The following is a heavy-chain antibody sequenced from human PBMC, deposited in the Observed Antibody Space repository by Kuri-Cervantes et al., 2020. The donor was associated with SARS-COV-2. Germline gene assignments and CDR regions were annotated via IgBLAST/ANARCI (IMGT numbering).Heavy chain of an antibody. Sequence: GESLKISCKGSGYSFNSYWIGWVRQMPGKGLEWVGIIYPGDSDSRYSPSFQGQVTISADKSISTAYLQWSSLKASDTAMYYCARHASNYDFWSGYYPPGGGMDVWGQGTTVTVSS. CDR2: IYPGDSDS. V-gene: IGHV5-51*01. D-gene: IGHD3-3*01. CDR3: ARHASNYDFWSGYYPPGGGMDV. J-gene: IGHJ6*02. CDR1: GYSFNSYW.